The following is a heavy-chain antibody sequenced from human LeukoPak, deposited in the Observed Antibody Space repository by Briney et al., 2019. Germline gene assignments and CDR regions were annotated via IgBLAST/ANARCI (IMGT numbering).Heavy chain of an antibody. V-gene: IGHV3-23*01. J-gene: IGHJ4*02. CDR1: GFTFSNSA. CDR2: IGGSGVTT. D-gene: IGHD6-13*01. CDR3: AKTVTAAGTNF. Sequence: PGGSLRLSWAASGFTFSNSARNGVGQAPGRGLEGFSAIGGSGVTTYYADSVKGRFTISRDNSKNTLFLQMNSLRAEDTAVYYCAKTVTAAGTNFWGQGTLVTVSS.